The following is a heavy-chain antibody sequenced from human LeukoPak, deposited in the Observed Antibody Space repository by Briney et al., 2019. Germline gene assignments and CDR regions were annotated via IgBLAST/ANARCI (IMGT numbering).Heavy chain of an antibody. V-gene: IGHV3-53*01. J-gene: IGHJ4*02. Sequence: GGSLRLSCAASAFTVSTNYMSWVRQAPGKGLEWVSVIYSGGSTYYADSVKGRFTISRDNSKNTLYLQMNSLRAEDTAVYYCARDRGSYTLDSWGQGTLVTVSS. CDR2: IYSGGST. D-gene: IGHD1-26*01. CDR1: AFTVSTNY. CDR3: ARDRGSYTLDS.